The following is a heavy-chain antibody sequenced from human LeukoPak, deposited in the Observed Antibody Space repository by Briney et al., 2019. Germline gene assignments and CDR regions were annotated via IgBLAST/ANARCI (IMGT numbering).Heavy chain of an antibody. V-gene: IGHV4-61*05. D-gene: IGHD3-10*01. CDR1: GGSISSSSYY. J-gene: IGHJ4*02. CDR2: IYYRVTS. CDR3: ARAVGGDGSGSL. Sequence: PSETLSLTCTVSGGSISSSSYYWSWIRQPPGKGLEWIGYIYYRVTSDYNPSLKSRVTMSVDMSTRQISLKLSSVTAADTAVYYCARAVGGDGSGSLWGPGTLVTVSS.